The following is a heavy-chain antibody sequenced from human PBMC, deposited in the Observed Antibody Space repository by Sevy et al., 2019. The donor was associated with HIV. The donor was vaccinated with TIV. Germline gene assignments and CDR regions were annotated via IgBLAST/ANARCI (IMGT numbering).Heavy chain of an antibody. CDR1: GVTFRTYW. V-gene: IGHV3-7*01. J-gene: IGHJ4*02. CDR3: ARDSSGWFPMDY. Sequence: GGSLRLSCVASGVTFRTYWMSWVRQAPGKGLEWVANIKEDGSEKNYVYSVKGRFTISRDNAKNSLYLQLNSLRAEDTAVYYCARDSSGWFPMDYWGQGTLVTVSS. D-gene: IGHD6-19*01. CDR2: IKEDGSEK.